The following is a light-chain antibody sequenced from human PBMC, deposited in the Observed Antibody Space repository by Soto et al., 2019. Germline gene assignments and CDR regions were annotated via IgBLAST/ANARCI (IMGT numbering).Light chain of an antibody. CDR1: NSDIGTLNS. CDR3: SSYTSSRTYV. CDR2: GVS. J-gene: IGLJ1*01. Sequence: QSALTQPASVSASSRQSITSSCTETNSDIGTLNSVSWYQQFPGKAPKLMIFGVSVRPSGVSTRFSGSKFGNTAFLYISGLQAEDEADYYCSSYTSSRTYVFGSGTKLTVL. V-gene: IGLV2-14*01.